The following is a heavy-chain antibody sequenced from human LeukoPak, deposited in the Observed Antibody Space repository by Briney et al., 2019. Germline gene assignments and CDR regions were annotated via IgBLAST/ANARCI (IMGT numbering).Heavy chain of an antibody. CDR3: AKNGLLWFGELLHYFDY. Sequence: GGSLRLSCAASGFTFSSYGMHWVRQAPGKGLEWVAVISYDGSNKYYADSVKGRFTISRDNSKNTLYLQMNSLRAEDTAGYYCAKNGLLWFGELLHYFDYWGQGTLVTVSS. J-gene: IGHJ4*02. CDR2: ISYDGSNK. D-gene: IGHD3-10*01. CDR1: GFTFSSYG. V-gene: IGHV3-30*18.